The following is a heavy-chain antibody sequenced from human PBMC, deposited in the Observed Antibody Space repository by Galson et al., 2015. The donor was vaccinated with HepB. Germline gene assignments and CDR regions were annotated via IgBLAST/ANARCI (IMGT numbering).Heavy chain of an antibody. CDR1: GFTFDDYA. Sequence: SLRLSCAASGFTFDDYAMHWVRQAPGKGLEWVSGISWSSGTIDYADSVKGRFTISRDNAKNSLYLQMNSLKTEDTALYYCAKGVGTTSLGSYFDYWGQGTLVTVSS. CDR3: AKGVGTTSLGSYFDY. D-gene: IGHD1-26*01. V-gene: IGHV3-9*01. CDR2: ISWSSGTI. J-gene: IGHJ4*02.